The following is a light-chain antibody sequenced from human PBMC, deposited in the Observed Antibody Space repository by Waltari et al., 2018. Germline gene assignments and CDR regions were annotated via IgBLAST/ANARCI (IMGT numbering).Light chain of an antibody. J-gene: IGKJ4*01. CDR2: WAS. V-gene: IGKV4-1*01. Sequence: DIVMTQSPDSLALSLGERATINCRSSQSVVYSSNNKNYLAWYQQKPGQPPKLLIYWASTRESGVPDRVSGSGSGTDFTLTSSSLQAEDVAVYYCQQYYSTPLTFGGGTKVEI. CDR1: QSVVYSSNNKNY. CDR3: QQYYSTPLT.